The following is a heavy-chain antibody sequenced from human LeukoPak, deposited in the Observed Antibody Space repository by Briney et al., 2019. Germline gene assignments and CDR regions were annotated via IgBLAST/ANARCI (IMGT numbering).Heavy chain of an antibody. J-gene: IGHJ4*02. CDR3: ARDFSRVTKGGY. Sequence: SVKVSCKASGGTFSSYAISWVRQAPGQGLEWMGRIIPILGIANYAQKFQGRVTMTTDTSTSTAYMELGSLRSDDTAVYYCARDFSRVTKGGYWGQGTLVTVSS. V-gene: IGHV1-69*04. CDR2: IIPILGIA. D-gene: IGHD4-17*01. CDR1: GGTFSSYA.